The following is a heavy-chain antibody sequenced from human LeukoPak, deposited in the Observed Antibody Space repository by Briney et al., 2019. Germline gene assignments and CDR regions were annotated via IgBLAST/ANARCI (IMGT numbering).Heavy chain of an antibody. Sequence: PSETLSLTCTVSGGSISSSSYYWGWIRQPPGKGLEWIGSIYYSGSTYYNPSLKSRVTISVDTSKNQLSLKLSSVTAADTAVYYCARYYDILTGYYGFDYWGQGTLVTVSS. D-gene: IGHD3-9*01. J-gene: IGHJ4*02. V-gene: IGHV4-39*01. CDR1: GGSISSSSYY. CDR2: IYYSGST. CDR3: ARYYDILTGYYGFDY.